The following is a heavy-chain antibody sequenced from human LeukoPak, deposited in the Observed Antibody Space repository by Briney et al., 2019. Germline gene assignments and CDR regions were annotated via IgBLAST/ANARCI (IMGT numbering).Heavy chain of an antibody. Sequence: SETLSLTCTVSGGSISSSSYYWGWIRQPPGKGLEWIGSIYYSGSTYYNPSLKSRVTISVDTSKNQFSLKLSSVTAADTAVYYCARVNSGFGESPRGWYFDLWGRGTLVTVSS. V-gene: IGHV4-39*07. J-gene: IGHJ2*01. CDR3: ARVNSGFGESPRGWYFDL. CDR1: GGSISSSSYY. D-gene: IGHD3-10*01. CDR2: IYYSGST.